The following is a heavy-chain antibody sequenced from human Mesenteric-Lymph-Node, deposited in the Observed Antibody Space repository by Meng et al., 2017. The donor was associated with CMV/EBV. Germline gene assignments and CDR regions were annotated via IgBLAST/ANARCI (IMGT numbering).Heavy chain of an antibody. Sequence: VASSSAAWNWIRQSPSRGLEWLEGTYYRSKWFNDYAVSVKGRILSNPDTFKNQFSLQLNSVTPEDTAIYYCARSGSYSTRGWFDPWGQGMLVTVSS. D-gene: IGHD6-13*01. CDR3: ARSGSYSTRGWFDP. CDR2: TYYRSKWFN. CDR1: VASSSAA. J-gene: IGHJ5*02. V-gene: IGHV6-1*01.